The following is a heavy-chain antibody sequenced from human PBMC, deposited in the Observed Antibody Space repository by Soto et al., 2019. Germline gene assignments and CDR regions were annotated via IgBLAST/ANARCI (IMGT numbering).Heavy chain of an antibody. CDR2: INNDGSGT. CDR1: GFTFSSDW. CDR3: VREPVALDYGMDV. D-gene: IGHD6-19*01. V-gene: IGHV3-74*01. Sequence: EVRLVESGGGLVQPGGSLRLSCAASGFTFSSDWMHWVRQAPGKGLVWVSRINNDGSGTHYADSVKGRFTISRDNAKNTLYLQMNSLRAEDTAVYYCVREPVALDYGMDVWGQGTTVTVSS. J-gene: IGHJ6*02.